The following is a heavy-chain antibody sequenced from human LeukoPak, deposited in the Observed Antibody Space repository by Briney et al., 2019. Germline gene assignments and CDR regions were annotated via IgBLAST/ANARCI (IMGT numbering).Heavy chain of an antibody. Sequence: PGGSLRLSCAASGFTFSDYYMSWIRQAPGKGLEWVSYISSSSSYIYYADSVKGRFTISRDNAKNSLFLQMNSLRAEDTAVYYCAREPYYYGSSALYFDYWGQGTLVTVSS. CDR3: AREPYYYGSSALYFDY. CDR1: GFTFSDYY. CDR2: ISSSSSYI. D-gene: IGHD3-22*01. J-gene: IGHJ4*02. V-gene: IGHV3-11*06.